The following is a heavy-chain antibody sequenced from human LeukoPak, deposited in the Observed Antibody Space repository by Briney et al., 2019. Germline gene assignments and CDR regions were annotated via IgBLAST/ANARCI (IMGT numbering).Heavy chain of an antibody. D-gene: IGHD2-2*01. CDR2: MCSGGST. CDR1: GFTVSSNY. Sequence: GGSLRLSCAASGFTVSSNYMSWVRQAPGKGLELVSFMCSGGSTYYSDSVKGRFTISRYDSKNTLYLQMTRLRAEETAVYYSASAAMGAVDYWGQGTLVTVSA. V-gene: IGHV3-53*01. CDR3: ASAAMGAVDY. J-gene: IGHJ4*02.